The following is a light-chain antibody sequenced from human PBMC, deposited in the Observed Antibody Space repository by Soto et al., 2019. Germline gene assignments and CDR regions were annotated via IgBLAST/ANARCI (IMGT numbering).Light chain of an antibody. CDR1: QSVSSN. CDR3: QQYNNWPAWT. V-gene: IGKV3-15*01. Sequence: EVVMTQSPATLSVSPGERATLSCRASQSVSSNLAWYQQRPGQAPRLLMYGASTRATGIPARFSGSGSGTEFTLTISSLQSEDFAVYYCQQYNNWPAWTFGQGTKV. CDR2: GAS. J-gene: IGKJ1*01.